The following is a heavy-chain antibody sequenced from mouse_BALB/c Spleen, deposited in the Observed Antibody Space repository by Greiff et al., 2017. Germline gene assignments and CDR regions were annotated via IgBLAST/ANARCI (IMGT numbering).Heavy chain of an antibody. CDR3: ARSLWGYFDV. V-gene: IGHV3-2*02. CDR2: ISYSGST. J-gene: IGHJ1*01. CDR1: GYSITSDYA. Sequence: VQLKESGPGLVKPSQSLSLTCTVTGYSITSDYAWNWIRQFPGNKLEWMGYISYSGSTSYNPSLKSRISITRDTSKNQFFLQLNSVTTEDTATYYCARSLWGYFDVWGAGTTVTVSS.